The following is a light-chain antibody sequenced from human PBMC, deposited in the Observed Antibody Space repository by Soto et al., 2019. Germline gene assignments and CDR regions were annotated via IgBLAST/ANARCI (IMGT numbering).Light chain of an antibody. CDR2: EAS. J-gene: IGKJ5*01. V-gene: IGKV2D-29*02. CDR3: MQSTQLPPN. Sequence: DFVRTQTPLSLSFAPGQPASISFKSSQSLLHITGETFLFWYLQKPGQSPQLLIYEASTRVSGVPDRFSGSGSGTDFTLEISRVETDDVGIYYCMQSTQLPPNFGQGTRLEIK. CDR1: QSLLHITGETF.